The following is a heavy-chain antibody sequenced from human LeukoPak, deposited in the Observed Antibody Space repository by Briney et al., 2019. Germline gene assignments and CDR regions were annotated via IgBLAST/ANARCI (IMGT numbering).Heavy chain of an antibody. CDR2: IYYSGST. D-gene: IGHD2-21*01. Sequence: SETLSLTCTVSGGSISSGSYYWSWIRQPPGKGLEWIGYIYYSGSTNYNPSLKSRVTISVDTSKNQFSLKLSSVTAADTAVYYCARHSVIGVWFDPWGQGTLVTVSS. V-gene: IGHV4-61*01. CDR1: GGSISSGSYY. CDR3: ARHSVIGVWFDP. J-gene: IGHJ5*02.